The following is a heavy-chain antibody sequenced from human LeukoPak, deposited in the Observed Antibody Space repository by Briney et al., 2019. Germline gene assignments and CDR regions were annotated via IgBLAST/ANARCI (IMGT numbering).Heavy chain of an antibody. J-gene: IGHJ2*01. CDR3: ARAWRSAWYFDL. Sequence: ASVKVSCKASGYTFTGYYMHWVRQAPGQGLEWMGWINPNSGGTNYAQKFQGRVTMTRNTSTSTAYMELSRLRSDDTAVYYCARAWRSAWYFDLWGRGTLVTVSS. CDR2: INPNSGGT. D-gene: IGHD3-3*01. CDR1: GYTFTGYY. V-gene: IGHV1-2*02.